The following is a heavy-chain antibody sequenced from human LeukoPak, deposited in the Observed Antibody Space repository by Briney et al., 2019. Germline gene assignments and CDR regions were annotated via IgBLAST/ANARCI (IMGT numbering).Heavy chain of an antibody. CDR1: GYTFTSYG. CDR2: ISAYNGNT. Sequence: ASVKVSCKASGYTFTSYGISWVRQAPGQGLEWMGWISAYNGNTNYAQKLQGRVTMTRDTSISTAYMELSRLRSDDTAVYYCARDTGDYPQDYWGQGTLVTVSS. D-gene: IGHD4-17*01. V-gene: IGHV1-18*01. CDR3: ARDTGDYPQDY. J-gene: IGHJ4*02.